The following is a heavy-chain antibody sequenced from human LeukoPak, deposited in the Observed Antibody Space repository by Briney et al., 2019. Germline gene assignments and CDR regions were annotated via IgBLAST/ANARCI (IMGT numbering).Heavy chain of an antibody. CDR1: GFTFSSYW. Sequence: GGSLRLSCAASGFTFSSYWMHWVRQAPGKGLLWVSRINSDGSSTSYADSVKGRFTISRDNAKNTLYLQMNSLRAEDTAVYYCARPPKVYCSSTSCRPYWGQGTLVTVSS. V-gene: IGHV3-74*01. CDR3: ARPPKVYCSSTSCRPY. J-gene: IGHJ4*02. D-gene: IGHD2-2*01. CDR2: INSDGSST.